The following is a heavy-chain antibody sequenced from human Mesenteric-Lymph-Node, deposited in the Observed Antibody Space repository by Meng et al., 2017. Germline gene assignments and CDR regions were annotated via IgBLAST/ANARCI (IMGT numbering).Heavy chain of an antibody. CDR1: GFTFSSYS. D-gene: IGHD3-9*01. J-gene: IGHJ4*02. Sequence: GESLKISCAASGFTFSSYSMNWVRQAPGKGLVWVSRINSDGSSTTYADSVKGRFTISRDDAKNTLYLQMNSLRAEDTAVYYCARGSYYDIMTAITFFDYWGQGTLVTVSS. CDR2: INSDGSST. CDR3: ARGSYYDIMTAITFFDY. V-gene: IGHV3-74*01.